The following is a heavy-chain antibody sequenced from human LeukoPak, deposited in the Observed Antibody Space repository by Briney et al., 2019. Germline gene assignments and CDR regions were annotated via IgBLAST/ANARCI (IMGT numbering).Heavy chain of an antibody. J-gene: IGHJ6*03. Sequence: GASVKVSCKASGYTFTSYDINWVRQATGQGREWMGWMNPNSGNTGYAQKFQGRVTITRNTSISTAYMELSSLRSEDTAVYYCARGVMRSSLITIFGVVTEANYYYYYMDVWGKGTTVTVSS. CDR2: MNPNSGNT. V-gene: IGHV1-8*03. D-gene: IGHD3-3*01. CDR3: ARGVMRSSLITIFGVVTEANYYYYYMDV. CDR1: GYTFTSYD.